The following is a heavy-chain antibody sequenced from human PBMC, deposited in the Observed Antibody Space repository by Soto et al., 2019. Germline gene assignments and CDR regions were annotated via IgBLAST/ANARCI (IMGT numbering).Heavy chain of an antibody. CDR2: ISGYNGNT. CDR1: GYTFTTYG. CDR3: ARGAHGSGYAVY. Sequence: GASVKVSCKTSGYTFTTYGINWVRQAPGQGLEWMGWISGYNGNTNYPQKFQGRVTMTTGTFTSTGYMELRGLRSEDTAVYYCARGAHGSGYAVYWGQGTLVTVSS. J-gene: IGHJ4*02. V-gene: IGHV1-18*01. D-gene: IGHD3-3*01.